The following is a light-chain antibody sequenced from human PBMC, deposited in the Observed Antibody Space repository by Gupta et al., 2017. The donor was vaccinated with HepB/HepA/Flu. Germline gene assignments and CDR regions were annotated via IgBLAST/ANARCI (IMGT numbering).Light chain of an antibody. CDR1: QSISSY. CDR2: AAS. J-gene: IGKJ1*01. CDR3: QQSYRTPWT. Sequence: DIQMTQSPSSLSASVGDRVTITCRASQSISSYLNWYQQKPGKAPKLLIYAASSLQSGVPSRFSGSGSGTEGNLTISSLQPEDFARYYCQQSYRTPWTVGQGTKVESK. V-gene: IGKV1-39*01.